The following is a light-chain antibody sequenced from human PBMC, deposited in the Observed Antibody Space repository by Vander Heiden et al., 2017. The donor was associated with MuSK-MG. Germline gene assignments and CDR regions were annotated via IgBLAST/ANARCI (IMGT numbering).Light chain of an antibody. V-gene: IGKV1-9*01. CDR2: AAS. J-gene: IGKJ1*01. Sequence: DIQLTQSPSFLSASVGDRVTIPCRASQGISSYLAWYQQKPGKAPKLLIYAASTLQSGVPSRFSGSGSGTEFTLTISSLQPEDFATYFCQQLNSYPQTFGQGTEVEI. CDR1: QGISSY. CDR3: QQLNSYPQT.